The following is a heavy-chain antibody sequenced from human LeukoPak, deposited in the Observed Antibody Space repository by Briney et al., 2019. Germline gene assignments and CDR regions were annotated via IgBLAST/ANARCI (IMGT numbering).Heavy chain of an antibody. D-gene: IGHD3-16*01. CDR3: ARRGGYYYYYMDV. CDR1: GFTFSSYS. J-gene: IGHJ6*03. V-gene: IGHV3-21*01. CDR2: ISGSSSYI. Sequence: PGGSLRLSCAASGFTFSSYSMNWVRQAPGKGLEWVSSISGSSSYIYYADSVKGRFTISRDNAKNSLYLQMNSLRAEDTAVYYCARRGGYYYYYMDVWGKGTTVTISS.